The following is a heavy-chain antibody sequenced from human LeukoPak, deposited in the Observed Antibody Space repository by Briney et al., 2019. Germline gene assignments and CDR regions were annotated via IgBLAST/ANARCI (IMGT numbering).Heavy chain of an antibody. CDR3: ARVGYYDLWSAYGGGGYYYIDV. Sequence: GGSLRLSCAASGFTFSSYWVSWVRQATGGGLEWVGYIKQDGCEKDYVDSVKRRFTNTTDNAKNSLYLQTNSLRAEDTAVYYCARVGYYDLWSAYGGGGYYYIDVWGKGTTVTVSS. D-gene: IGHD3-3*01. CDR2: IKQDGCEK. J-gene: IGHJ6*03. V-gene: IGHV3-7*01. CDR1: GFTFSSYW.